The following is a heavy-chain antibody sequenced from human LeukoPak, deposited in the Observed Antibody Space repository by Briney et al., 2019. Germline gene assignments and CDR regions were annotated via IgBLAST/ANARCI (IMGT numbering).Heavy chain of an antibody. J-gene: IGHJ4*02. CDR3: AKDTTWIQLWLN. CDR1: GFTFSTYA. CDR2: ISGSGGST. D-gene: IGHD5-18*01. Sequence: GVSLRLSCAASGFTFSTYAMSWVRQAPGKGLQWVSAISGSGGSTYYADSVKGRFTISRDNSKNTLSLQMNSLRAEDTAVYYCAKDTTWIQLWLNWGQGTLVTVSS. V-gene: IGHV3-23*01.